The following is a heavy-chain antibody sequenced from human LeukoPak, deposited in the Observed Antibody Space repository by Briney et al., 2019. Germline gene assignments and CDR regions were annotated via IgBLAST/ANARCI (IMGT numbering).Heavy chain of an antibody. D-gene: IGHD1-26*01. V-gene: IGHV1-24*01. J-gene: IGHJ4*02. CDR2: FDPEDGET. CDR3: ATADKWEPLDY. CDR1: GYTLTELS. Sequence: ASVKVSCKVSGYTLTELSMVWVRQAPGKGLEWMGGFDPEDGETIYAQKFQDRVTMTEGTSTDTAYMELRSLRLEDTAVYYCATADKWEPLDYWGQGTLVTVSS.